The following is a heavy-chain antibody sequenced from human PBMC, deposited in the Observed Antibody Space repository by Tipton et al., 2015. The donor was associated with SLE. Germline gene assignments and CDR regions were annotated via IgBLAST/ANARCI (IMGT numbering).Heavy chain of an antibody. CDR2: INPGGGRA. CDR1: GYTFTSNY. CDR3: ARGGIFGVFALDF. V-gene: IGHV1-46*01. D-gene: IGHD3-3*01. J-gene: IGHJ4*02. Sequence: QVQLVQSGAEVKKPGASVKISCKTSGYTFTSNYIHWVRQAPGQGLEWMGIINPGGGRATYSQEFQGRVTMTRDTSASTVDMELSSLRSEDSALYYCARGGIFGVFALDFWGQGTLVTVSS.